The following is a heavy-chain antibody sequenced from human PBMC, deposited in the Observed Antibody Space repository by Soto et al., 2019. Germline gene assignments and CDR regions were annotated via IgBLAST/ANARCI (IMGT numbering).Heavy chain of an antibody. D-gene: IGHD6-13*01. CDR3: VRDRIAENYFDY. Sequence: GASVKVSCKASGYTFTSYYMHWVRQAPGQGLEWMGIINPSGGSTSYAQKFQGRVTMTRDTSTSTVYMELSSLRSEDTAVYYCVRDRIAENYFDYWGQGTLVTVSS. V-gene: IGHV1-46*01. CDR1: GYTFTSYY. CDR2: INPSGGST. J-gene: IGHJ4*02.